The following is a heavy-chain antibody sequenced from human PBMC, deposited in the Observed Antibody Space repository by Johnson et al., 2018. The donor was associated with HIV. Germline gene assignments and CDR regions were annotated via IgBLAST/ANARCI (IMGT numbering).Heavy chain of an antibody. V-gene: IGHV3-30-3*01. D-gene: IGHD2-15*01. CDR2: TSSDGSNK. J-gene: IGHJ3*02. CDR1: GFTFSSYA. CDR3: AKDAYCSGGRCYGFGAFDI. Sequence: QVQLVESGGGVVQPGRSLRLSCAASGFTFSSYAMHRVRHAPGKGLAWPAATSSDGSNKYYATSVKGRFTISWDNSKNTLYLQMNSLSAEDTAVFYCAKDAYCSGGRCYGFGAFDIWGQGTMVTVSS.